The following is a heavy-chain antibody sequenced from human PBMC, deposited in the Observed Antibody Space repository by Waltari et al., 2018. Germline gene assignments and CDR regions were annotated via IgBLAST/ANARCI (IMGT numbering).Heavy chain of an antibody. CDR2: IKTDSEGAAT. Sequence: VQLVESGGGLVQPGGPLRLSGVVSGMSTHPCQSAYMSWVRRAPTRGLEWVGRIKTDSEGAATEFAAPVKGRFSISRDDSKKTLYLQLSSLEKDDTAVYYCVTDRGDFDYWGQGTLVTVSS. D-gene: IGHD3-10*01. CDR3: VTDRGDFDY. J-gene: IGHJ4*02. CDR1: GMSTHPCQSAY. V-gene: IGHV3-15*01.